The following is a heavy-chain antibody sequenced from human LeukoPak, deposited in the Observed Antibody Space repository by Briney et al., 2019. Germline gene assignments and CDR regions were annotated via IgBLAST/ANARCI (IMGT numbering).Heavy chain of an antibody. V-gene: IGHV4-39*07. CDR1: GDSISSSSYY. D-gene: IGHD7-27*01. CDR3: TRDLTGGLYFDY. J-gene: IGHJ4*02. Sequence: PSETLSLTCTVSGDSISSSSYYWVWIRQPPGKGLEWIGSIYYSGSTYYNPSLKSRVTISLDTSKNQFSLKLSSVTAADTAIYYCTRDLTGGLYFDYWGQGTLVTVSS. CDR2: IYYSGST.